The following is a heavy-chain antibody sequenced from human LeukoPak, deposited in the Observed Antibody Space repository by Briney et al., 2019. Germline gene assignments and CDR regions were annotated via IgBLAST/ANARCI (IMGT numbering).Heavy chain of an antibody. J-gene: IGHJ4*02. Sequence: GESLKISCKGSGYNFPSYWIGWVRQMPGKGLEWMGIIYPGDSDTRYGPSFQGQVTISADKSISTAYLQWSSLKASDTAMYYCARRGIASAVTNFDYWGQGTLVTVSS. CDR1: GYNFPSYW. V-gene: IGHV5-51*01. CDR3: ARRGIASAVTNFDY. CDR2: IYPGDSDT. D-gene: IGHD6-13*01.